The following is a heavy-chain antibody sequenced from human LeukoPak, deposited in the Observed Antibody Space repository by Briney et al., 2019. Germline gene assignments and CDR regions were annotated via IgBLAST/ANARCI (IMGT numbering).Heavy chain of an antibody. Sequence: SETLSLTCTVSGGSISSSSYYWGWIRQPPGKGLEWIGSIYYSGSTYYNPSLKSRVTISVGTSKNQFSLKLSSVTAADTAVYYCARVVVVVAAGINWFDPWGQGTLVTVSS. CDR3: ARVVVVVAAGINWFDP. V-gene: IGHV4-39*07. D-gene: IGHD2-15*01. CDR2: IYYSGST. J-gene: IGHJ5*02. CDR1: GGSISSSSYY.